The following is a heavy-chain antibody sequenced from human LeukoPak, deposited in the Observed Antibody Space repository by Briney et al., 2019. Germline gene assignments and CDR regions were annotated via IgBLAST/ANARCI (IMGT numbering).Heavy chain of an antibody. CDR2: IYYSGST. D-gene: IGHD3-9*01. CDR3: ARVREGITIFWLVSPDY. V-gene: IGHV4-59*01. J-gene: IGHJ4*02. CDR1: GGSISSYY. Sequence: PSETLSLTCTVSGGSISSYYWSWVRLPPGKGLEWIGYIYYSGSTNYNPSLKSRVTISVDTSKNQFSLKQSSVTAADTAVYYCARVREGITIFWLVSPDYWGQGTLVTVSS.